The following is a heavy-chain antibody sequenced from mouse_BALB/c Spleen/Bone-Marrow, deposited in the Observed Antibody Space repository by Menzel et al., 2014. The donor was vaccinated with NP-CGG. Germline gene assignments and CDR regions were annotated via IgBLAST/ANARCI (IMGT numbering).Heavy chain of an antibody. CDR2: ISSGGST. D-gene: IGHD1-1*01. J-gene: IGHJ2*01. CDR1: GFTFSSYA. CDR3: ARVGITTVDY. Sequence: EVKLVESGGGLVKPGGSLKLSCAASGFTFSSYAISWVRQTPEKRLEWVASISSGGSTYYPDSLKGRFTISRDNARNILYLQMSSLRSEDTAMYYCARVGITTVDYWGQGTTLTVSS. V-gene: IGHV5-6-5*01.